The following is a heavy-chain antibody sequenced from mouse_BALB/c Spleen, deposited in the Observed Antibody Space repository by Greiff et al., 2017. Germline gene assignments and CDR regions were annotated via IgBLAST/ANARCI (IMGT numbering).Heavy chain of an antibody. J-gene: IGHJ2*01. D-gene: IGHD2-4*01. CDR1: GYSITSDYA. CDR3: ARCDYDEYYFDY. V-gene: IGHV3-2*02. Sequence: EVQLVESGPGLVKPSQSLSLTCTVTGYSITSDYAWNWIRQFPGNKLEWMGYISYSGSTSYNPSLKSRISITRDTSKNQFFLQLNSVTTEDTATYYCARCDYDEYYFDYWGQGTTLTVSS. CDR2: ISYSGST.